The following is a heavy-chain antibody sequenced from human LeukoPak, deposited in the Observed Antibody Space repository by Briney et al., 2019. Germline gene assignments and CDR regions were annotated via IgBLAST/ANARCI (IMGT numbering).Heavy chain of an antibody. J-gene: IGHJ6*02. V-gene: IGHV3-30*03. CDR1: GFSFSSYG. Sequence: GRSLRLSCAAPGFSFSSYGMHWVRQAPGKGLEWVAVISYDGSNEYFADSVKGRFTVSRDNSKNTLYLQMSNLRAEDTAVYFCARGGGLDVWGQGATVTVSS. D-gene: IGHD3-16*01. CDR2: ISYDGSNE. CDR3: ARGGGLDV.